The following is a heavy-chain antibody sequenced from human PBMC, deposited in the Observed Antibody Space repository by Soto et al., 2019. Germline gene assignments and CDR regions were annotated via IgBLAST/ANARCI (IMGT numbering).Heavy chain of an antibody. CDR3: ARDSVVVVVAANSDY. CDR1: GFTFSSYA. D-gene: IGHD2-15*01. V-gene: IGHV3-30-3*01. CDR2: ISYDGSNK. Sequence: GGSLRLSCAASGFTFSSYAMHWVRQAPGKGLEWVAVISYDGSNKYYADSVKGRFTISRDNSKNTLYLQMNSLRAEDTAVYYCARDSVVVVVAANSDYWGQGTLVTVSS. J-gene: IGHJ4*02.